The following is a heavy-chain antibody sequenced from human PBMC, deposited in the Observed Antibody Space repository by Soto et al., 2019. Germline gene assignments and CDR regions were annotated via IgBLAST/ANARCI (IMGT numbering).Heavy chain of an antibody. J-gene: IGHJ5*02. CDR3: AGMPYTSGLRFDP. CDR2: IYQSGVT. CDR1: GGSYSISTYS. V-gene: IGHV4-30-2*01. Sequence: SETLSLTCNMSGGSYSISTYSWSWIRQPPGKALQWIGFIYQSGVTSYNPSLASRVSISLDRSNNQCSLKLKSVTAADAAVYFCAGMPYTSGLRFDPWGPGTLVTVSS. D-gene: IGHD6-19*01.